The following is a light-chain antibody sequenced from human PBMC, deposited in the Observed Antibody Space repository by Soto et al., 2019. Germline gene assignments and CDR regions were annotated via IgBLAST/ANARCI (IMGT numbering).Light chain of an antibody. CDR3: QQYDNSPWT. V-gene: IGKV3-20*01. Sequence: EIVLTQSPGTLSLSPGERATLSCRASQSVSSSFLAWYQQKPGQAPRLLIYGASSRATGNPDRFSGSGSGKDFTLTISRLEPEDFAVYYCQQYDNSPWTFGQGTKVEIK. J-gene: IGKJ1*01. CDR1: QSVSSSF. CDR2: GAS.